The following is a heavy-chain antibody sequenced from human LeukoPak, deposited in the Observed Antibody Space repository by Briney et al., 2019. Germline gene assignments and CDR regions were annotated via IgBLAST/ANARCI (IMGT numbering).Heavy chain of an antibody. CDR1: GGSISSGDYY. D-gene: IGHD2-2*01. CDR3: AREGTGYCSSTSYCYWFDP. V-gene: IGHV4-30-4*08. CDR2: IYYSGST. J-gene: IGHJ5*02. Sequence: PSETLSLTCTVSGGSISSGDYYWSWIRQPPGKGLEWIVYIYYSGSTYYNPSLKSRVTISVDTSKNQFSLKLSSVTAADTAVYYCAREGTGYCSSTSYCYWFDPWGQGTLVTVSS.